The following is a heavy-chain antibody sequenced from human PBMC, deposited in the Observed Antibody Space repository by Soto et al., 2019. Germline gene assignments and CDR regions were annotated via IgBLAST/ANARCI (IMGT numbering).Heavy chain of an antibody. Sequence: GASVKVSCKASGYTFTGYYMHWVRQAPGQGLEWMGWINPNSGGTNYAQKFQGWVTMTRDTSISTAYMELSRLRSEDTAVYYCARRKNYYDSSGYSLDPCXQGTLVPVPQ. J-gene: IGHJ5*02. CDR2: INPNSGGT. CDR1: GYTFTGYY. V-gene: IGHV1-2*04. D-gene: IGHD3-22*01. CDR3: ARRKNYYDSSGYSLDP.